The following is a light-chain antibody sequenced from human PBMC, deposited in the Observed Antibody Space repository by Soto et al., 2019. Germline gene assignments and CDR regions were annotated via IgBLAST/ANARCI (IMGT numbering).Light chain of an antibody. J-gene: IGLJ1*01. Sequence: QSALTQPASVSGSPGQSITISCTGTSSDVGGYNYVSWYQQHPGKAPKLMIYDVSNRPSGVSNRFSGSKSGNTASLTISGLHAEDEADYDCSSYTSSSDLHVFGHGNKV. V-gene: IGLV2-14*01. CDR2: DVS. CDR1: SSDVGGYNY. CDR3: SSYTSSSDLHV.